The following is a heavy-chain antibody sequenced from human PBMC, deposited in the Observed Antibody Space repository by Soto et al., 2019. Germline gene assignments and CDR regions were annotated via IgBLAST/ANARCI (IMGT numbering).Heavy chain of an antibody. CDR3: ARDEPFEYSSSPIDY. D-gene: IGHD6-6*01. CDR1: GYTFTSYG. CDR2: ISAYNGNT. V-gene: IGHV1-18*01. Sequence: ASVKVSCKASGYTFTSYGISWVRQAPGQGLEWMGWISAYNGNTNYAQKLQGRVTMTTDTSTSTAYMELRSLRSDDTAVYYCARDEPFEYSSSPIDYWAQGTRVTVSS. J-gene: IGHJ4*02.